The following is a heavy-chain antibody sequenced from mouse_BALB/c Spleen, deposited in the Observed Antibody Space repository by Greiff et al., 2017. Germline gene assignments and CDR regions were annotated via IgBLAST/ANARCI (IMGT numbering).Heavy chain of an antibody. D-gene: IGHD2-14*01. J-gene: IGHJ4*01. Sequence: EVQVVESGGGLVKLGGSLKLSCAASGFTFSSYYMSWVRQTPEKRLELVAAINSNGGSTYYPDTVKGRFTISRDNAKNTLYLQMSSLKSEDTALYYCARGGNYRYPLAMDYWGQGTSVTVSS. V-gene: IGHV5-6-2*01. CDR2: INSNGGST. CDR3: ARGGNYRYPLAMDY. CDR1: GFTFSSYY.